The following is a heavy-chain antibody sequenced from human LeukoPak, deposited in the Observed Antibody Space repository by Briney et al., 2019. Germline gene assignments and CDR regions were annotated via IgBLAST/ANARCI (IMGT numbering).Heavy chain of an antibody. D-gene: IGHD3-10*01. CDR1: GGTFSSYA. CDR2: MNPNSGNT. CDR3: ARGGSGSYYGY. J-gene: IGHJ4*02. Sequence: ASVKVSCKASGGTFSSYAISWVRQAPGQGLEWMGWMNPNSGNTGYAQKFQGRVTMTRNTSISTAYMELSSLRSEDTAVYYCARGGSGSYYGYWGQGTLVTVSS. V-gene: IGHV1-8*02.